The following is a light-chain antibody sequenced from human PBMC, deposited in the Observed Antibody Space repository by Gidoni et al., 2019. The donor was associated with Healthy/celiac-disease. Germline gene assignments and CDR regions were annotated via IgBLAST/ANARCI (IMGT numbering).Light chain of an antibody. CDR2: DAS. J-gene: IGKJ4*01. CDR1: QSVSSY. V-gene: IGKV3-11*01. Sequence: EIVLTQSPATLSWSPGEIATRSCRASQSVSSYLAWYQQKPGQAPRLLIYDASNRATGIPARVSGSGSGTDFTLTISSLEPEDFAVYYCQQRSKWLTFGGGTKVEIK. CDR3: QQRSKWLT.